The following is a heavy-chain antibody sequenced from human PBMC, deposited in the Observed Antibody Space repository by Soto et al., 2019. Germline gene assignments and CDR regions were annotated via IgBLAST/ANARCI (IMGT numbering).Heavy chain of an antibody. CDR2: IIPIFGTA. J-gene: IGHJ6*02. D-gene: IGHD2-15*01. V-gene: IGHV1-69*06. CDR1: GGTFSSYA. Sequence: QVQLVQSGAEVKKPGSSVKVSCKASGGTFSSYAISWVRQAPGQGLEWRGGIIPIFGTANYAQKFQDRVTITADKSTSTAYMELSSLRSEDTSVYYCARVPDIVVVVAATPEDYYYYGMDVWAQGTTVTLCS. CDR3: ARVPDIVVVVAATPEDYYYYGMDV.